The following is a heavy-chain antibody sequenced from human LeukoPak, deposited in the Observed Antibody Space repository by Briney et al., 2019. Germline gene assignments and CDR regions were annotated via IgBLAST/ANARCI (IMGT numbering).Heavy chain of an antibody. J-gene: IGHJ6*03. CDR1: GGSISSGSYY. V-gene: IGHV4-61*02. Sequence: PSQTLSLTCTVSGGSISSGSYYWSWIRQPAGKGLEWIGRIYTSGSTNYNPSLKSRLSISVDTSKNQFSLKLSSVTAADTAVYYCARDVVIGLYYYYYMDVWGKGTTVTVSS. CDR2: IYTSGST. D-gene: IGHD2-21*01. CDR3: ARDVVIGLYYYYYMDV.